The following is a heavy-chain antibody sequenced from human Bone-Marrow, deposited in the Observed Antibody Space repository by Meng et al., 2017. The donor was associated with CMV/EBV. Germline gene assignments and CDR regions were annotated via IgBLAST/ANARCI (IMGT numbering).Heavy chain of an antibody. V-gene: IGHV3-21*01. CDR1: GFTFSSYS. CDR3: ASASGSRF. Sequence: GESLKISCAASGFTFSSYSMNWVRQAQGKGLEWVSSISSSSSYIYYADSVKGRFTISRDNAKNSLYLQMNSLRAEDTAVYYCASASGSRFWGQGTMVTVSS. J-gene: IGHJ3*01. CDR2: ISSSSSYI. D-gene: IGHD1-26*01.